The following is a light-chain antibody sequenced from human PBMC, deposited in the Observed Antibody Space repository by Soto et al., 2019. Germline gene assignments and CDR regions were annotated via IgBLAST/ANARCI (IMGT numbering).Light chain of an antibody. J-gene: IGLJ1*01. Sequence: LTQPPSASGTPGQRVTISCSGSSSNFGSNTVNWYQQLPGTAPKLLIYSNNQRPSGVPDRFSGSKSGTSASLAISGLQSEDEADYYCAAWDDSLNGLYVFGTGTKVTGL. CDR1: SSNFGSNT. CDR2: SNN. CDR3: AAWDDSLNGLYV. V-gene: IGLV1-44*01.